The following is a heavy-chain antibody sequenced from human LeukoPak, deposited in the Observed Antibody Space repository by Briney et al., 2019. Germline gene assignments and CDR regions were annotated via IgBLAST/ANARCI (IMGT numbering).Heavy chain of an antibody. D-gene: IGHD6-13*01. J-gene: IGHJ6*03. CDR2: ISGSGGST. V-gene: IGHV3-23*01. CDR1: GFTFSSYG. Sequence: GGSLRLSCAASGFTFSSYGMSWVRQAPGKGLEWVSAISGSGGSTYYADSVKGRFTISRDNSKNTLYLQMNSLRAEDTAVYYCAKALSYPGYGSSWYGLRYYYYMDVWGKGTTVTISS. CDR3: AKALSYPGYGSSWYGLRYYYYMDV.